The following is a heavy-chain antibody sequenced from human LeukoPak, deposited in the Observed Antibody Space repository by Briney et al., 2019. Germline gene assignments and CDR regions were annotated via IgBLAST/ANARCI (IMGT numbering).Heavy chain of an antibody. J-gene: IGHJ4*02. CDR2: MSSDGTNT. CDR1: GFSFSSYA. CDR3: AREVSVVRGVN. V-gene: IGHV3-30-3*01. Sequence: GGSLRLSCAASGFSFSSYAMHWVRQAPGKGLEWVAVMSSDGTNTYYAASVKGRFTISRDISKNTLYLQMNSLRAEDTAMYYCAREVSVVRGVNWGQGTLVTVSS. D-gene: IGHD3-10*01.